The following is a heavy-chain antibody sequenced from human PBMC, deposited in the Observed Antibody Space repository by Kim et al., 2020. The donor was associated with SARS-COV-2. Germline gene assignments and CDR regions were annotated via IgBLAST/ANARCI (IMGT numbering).Heavy chain of an antibody. Sequence: HPSLKSRVTISVDTSKNQFSLRLSSVTAADTAVYYCARLDYGDYRGFDYWGQGTLVTVSS. CDR3: ARLDYGDYRGFDY. D-gene: IGHD4-17*01. J-gene: IGHJ4*02. V-gene: IGHV4-59*08.